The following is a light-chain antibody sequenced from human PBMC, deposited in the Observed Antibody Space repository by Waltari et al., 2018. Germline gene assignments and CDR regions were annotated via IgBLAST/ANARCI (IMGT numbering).Light chain of an antibody. J-gene: IGKJ1*01. CDR3: QQYNNWPRT. Sequence: DIQMTQSPSTLSASVGDRVTITCRASQRISVWLAWYQQKPGKAPKLLIYSASTLQSGVPSRFSGSGSGTEFGLTISSLQPEDFATYYCQQYNNWPRTFGQGTKVEIK. CDR1: QRISVW. V-gene: IGKV1-5*01. CDR2: SAS.